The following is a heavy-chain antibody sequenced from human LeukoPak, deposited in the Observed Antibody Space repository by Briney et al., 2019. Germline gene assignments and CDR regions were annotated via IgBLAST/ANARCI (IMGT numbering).Heavy chain of an antibody. CDR1: GFTFSGSA. Sequence: GGSLRLSCAASGFTFSGSAMHWVRQASGKGLEWVGRIRSKANSYATAYAASVKGRFTISRDDSKNTAYLQMNSLKTEDTAVYYCTRQGTSITMTGDIWGQGTMVTVSS. J-gene: IGHJ3*02. CDR2: IRSKANSYAT. V-gene: IGHV3-73*01. CDR3: TRQGTSITMTGDI. D-gene: IGHD3-22*01.